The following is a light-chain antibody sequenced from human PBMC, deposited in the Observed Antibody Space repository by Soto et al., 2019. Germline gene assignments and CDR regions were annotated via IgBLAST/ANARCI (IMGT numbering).Light chain of an antibody. CDR1: QSVSSN. Sequence: EIVMTQSPATLSVSPGERATLSCRASQSVSSNLAWYQQKPGQAPRLLIYGASTRATGIPARFSGSGSGTEFTLTISSLQYEDVAVYYCQQYNNWPPWTFGKGTKVEIK. J-gene: IGKJ1*01. CDR3: QQYNNWPPWT. CDR2: GAS. V-gene: IGKV3-15*01.